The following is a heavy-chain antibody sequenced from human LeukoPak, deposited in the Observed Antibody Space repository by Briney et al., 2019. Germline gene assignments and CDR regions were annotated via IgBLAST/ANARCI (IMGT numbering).Heavy chain of an antibody. Sequence: GGSLRLSCAASGFNYSSYTMNWVRQAPGMGLEWLSYISASRGITYYADSVKGRFTISRDNAKNSLYLQMNSLRAEDTAVYYCARDHESRAASVVVPAAPPGGGQGTLVTVSS. J-gene: IGHJ4*02. CDR2: ISASRGIT. CDR3: ARDHESRAASVVVPAAPPG. D-gene: IGHD2-2*01. V-gene: IGHV3-48*01. CDR1: GFNYSSYT.